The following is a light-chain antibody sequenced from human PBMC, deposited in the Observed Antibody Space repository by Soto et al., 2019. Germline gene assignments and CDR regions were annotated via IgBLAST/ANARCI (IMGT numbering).Light chain of an antibody. CDR3: QRYNSARLT. V-gene: IGKV1-27*01. CDR2: RAS. J-gene: IGKJ1*01. Sequence: DIQMTQSPSSLSASVGDRVTITCRASQGINNYLAWYQQKPGKVPKLLIYRASTVQSGVPSRFSGSGSGTDFTVTIRSLQPEDGATYYCQRYNSARLTFGQGTKVEI. CDR1: QGINNY.